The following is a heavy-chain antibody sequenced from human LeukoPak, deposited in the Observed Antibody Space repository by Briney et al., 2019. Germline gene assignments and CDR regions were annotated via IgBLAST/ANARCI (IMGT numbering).Heavy chain of an antibody. CDR3: AREYTMVRGVITENWFDP. D-gene: IGHD3-10*01. CDR2: MNPNSGNT. J-gene: IGHJ5*02. V-gene: IGHV1-8*01. CDR1: GYTFTSYD. Sequence: ASVKVSCKASGYTFTSYDISWVRQATGQGLEWMGWMNPNSGNTGYAQKFQGRVTMTRNTSISTAYMELSSLRSEDTGVYYCAREYTMVRGVITENWFDPWGQGTLVTVSS.